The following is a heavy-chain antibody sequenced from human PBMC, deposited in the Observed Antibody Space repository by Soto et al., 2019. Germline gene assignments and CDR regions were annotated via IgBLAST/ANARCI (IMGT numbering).Heavy chain of an antibody. J-gene: IGHJ4*02. Sequence: PGGSLRLSCAASGFTFSSYGMHWVRQAPGKGLEWVAVIWYDGSNKYYADSVKGRFTISRDNSKNTLYLQMNSLRAEDTAVYYCLAEGSTSSPSPSDYWGQGTLVTVSS. D-gene: IGHD2-2*01. CDR3: LAEGSTSSPSPSDY. CDR1: GFTFSSYG. V-gene: IGHV3-33*01. CDR2: IWYDGSNK.